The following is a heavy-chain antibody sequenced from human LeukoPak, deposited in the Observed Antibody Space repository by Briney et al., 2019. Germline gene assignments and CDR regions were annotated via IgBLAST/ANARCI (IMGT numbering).Heavy chain of an antibody. CDR3: ASARDSGSYPSPFAY. V-gene: IGHV1-2*02. CDR2: INPNSGGT. CDR1: GYTFTAYY. D-gene: IGHD1-26*01. J-gene: IGHJ4*02. Sequence: ASVKVSCKASGYTFTAYYMHWVRQAPGQGLEWMGWINPNSGGTNYPQKFQGRVTMTRDTSISTAYMDLSRLRSDDTAVYYCASARDSGSYPSPFAYWGQGTLVTVSS.